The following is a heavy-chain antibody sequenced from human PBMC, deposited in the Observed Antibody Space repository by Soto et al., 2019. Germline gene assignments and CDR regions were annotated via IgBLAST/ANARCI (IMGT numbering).Heavy chain of an antibody. CDR3: ARQKIADY. CDR1: GFSFSSDA. CDR2: ISSSSSTI. V-gene: IGHV3-48*01. Sequence: GGSLRLSCAGTGFSFSSDAMNWVRQTPGKGLEWVSYISSSSSTIYYADSVKGRFTISRDNAKNSLYLQMNSLRAEDTAVYYCARQKIADYWGQGTLVTVSS. J-gene: IGHJ4*02.